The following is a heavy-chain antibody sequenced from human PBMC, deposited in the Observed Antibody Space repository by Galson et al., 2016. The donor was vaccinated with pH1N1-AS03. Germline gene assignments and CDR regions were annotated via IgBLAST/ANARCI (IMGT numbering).Heavy chain of an antibody. CDR3: TIPTLAYALVGDF. CDR1: GGNLNINA. V-gene: IGHV1-69*05. J-gene: IGHJ4*02. D-gene: IGHD1-26*01. Sequence: QSGAEVKKPGESLKISCKASGGNLNINAVSWVRQAPGQGLEWMGGLFPILAAARYADNFQGRVTITTADSTTTAYMELHSLTSEDTAVYYCTIPTLAYALVGDFWGQGTLVTVAS. CDR2: LFPILAAA.